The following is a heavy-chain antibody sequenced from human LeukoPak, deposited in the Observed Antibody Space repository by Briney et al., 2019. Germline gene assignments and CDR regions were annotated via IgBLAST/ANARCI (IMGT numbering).Heavy chain of an antibody. D-gene: IGHD6-13*01. V-gene: IGHV4-59*12. J-gene: IGHJ4*02. Sequence: SETLSLTCSVSGGSISSYYWSWIRQPPGKGLEWIGYIYYSGRTSYNPSLKSRVTMSVDTSKNQFSLKLSSVTAADTAVYYCARGLYSSRERYYFDYWGQGTLVTVSS. CDR3: ARGLYSSRERYYFDY. CDR1: GGSISSYY. CDR2: IYYSGRT.